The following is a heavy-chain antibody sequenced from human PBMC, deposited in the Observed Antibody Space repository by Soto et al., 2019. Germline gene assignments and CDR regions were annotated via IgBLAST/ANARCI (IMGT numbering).Heavy chain of an antibody. J-gene: IGHJ6*03. V-gene: IGHV3-48*01. CDR1: GFTFSSYS. Sequence: EVQLVESGGGLVQPGGSLRLSCAASGFTFSSYSMNWVRQAPGKGLEWVSYISSSSSTIYYADSVKGRFTISRDNAKNALDLQMNRLRAEDTAVYYCARGKPAARRPGFYLDLWGKRNTVTLSS. D-gene: IGHD2-2*01. CDR2: ISSSSSTI. CDR3: ARGKPAARRPGFYLDL.